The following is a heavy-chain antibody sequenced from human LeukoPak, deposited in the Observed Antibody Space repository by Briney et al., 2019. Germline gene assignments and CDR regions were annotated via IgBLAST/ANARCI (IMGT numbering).Heavy chain of an antibody. D-gene: IGHD1-26*01. CDR1: GFTFSSYW. V-gene: IGHV3-74*01. CDR2: INSDGSST. CDR3: ARSGTYKDYFDY. J-gene: IGHJ4*02. Sequence: GGSLRLSCAASGFTFSSYWMHWVRQAPGKGLVWVSRINSDGSSTSYADSVKGRFTISRDNAKNTLYLQMNSLRAEDTAVYYCARSGTYKDYFDYWGRGTLVTVSS.